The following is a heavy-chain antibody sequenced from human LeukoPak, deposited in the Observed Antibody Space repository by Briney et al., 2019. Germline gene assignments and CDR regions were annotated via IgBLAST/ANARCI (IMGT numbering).Heavy chain of an antibody. J-gene: IGHJ5*02. D-gene: IGHD3-9*01. CDR3: AGASKDYDISP. CDR1: GFTVSSNY. Sequence: TGGSLRLSCAASGFTVSSNYMSWVRQAPGKGLEWVSVIYSGGSTYYADSVKGRFTISRDNSKNTLYLQMNSLRAEDTAVYYCAGASKDYDISPWGQGTLVTVSS. V-gene: IGHV3-53*01. CDR2: IYSGGST.